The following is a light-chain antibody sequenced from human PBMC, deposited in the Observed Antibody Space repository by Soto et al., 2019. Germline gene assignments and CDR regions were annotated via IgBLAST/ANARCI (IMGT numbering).Light chain of an antibody. CDR2: KAS. Sequence: DFQMTQSPSSLSASVGARVTITCRASQTISGWLAWYKQNRGKAPKLLIYKASTLKSGVPSRFRGSGSGTEFTLTISSLKPDDFETYYCQHYNSYSEAFGQGTKVDIK. V-gene: IGKV1-5*03. CDR1: QTISGW. J-gene: IGKJ1*01. CDR3: QHYNSYSEA.